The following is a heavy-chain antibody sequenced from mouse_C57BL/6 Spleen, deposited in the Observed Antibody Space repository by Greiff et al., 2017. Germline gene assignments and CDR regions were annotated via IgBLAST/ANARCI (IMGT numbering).Heavy chain of an antibody. Sequence: QVQLQQSGAELMKPGASVKLSCKATGYTFTGYWLEWVKQRPGHGLEWIGEILPGSGSTNYNEKFKGKATFTADTSSNTAYMQLSSLTTEDSAIYYCAMGDHYYGSRNWYFDVWGTGTTVTVSS. CDR3: AMGDHYYGSRNWYFDV. J-gene: IGHJ1*03. CDR1: GYTFTGYW. D-gene: IGHD1-1*01. V-gene: IGHV1-9*01. CDR2: ILPGSGST.